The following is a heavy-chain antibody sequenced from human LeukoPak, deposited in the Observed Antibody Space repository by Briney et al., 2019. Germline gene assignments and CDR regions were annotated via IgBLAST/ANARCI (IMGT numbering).Heavy chain of an antibody. CDR2: ISAYNGNT. CDR3: ARGIAVAGHHAGVGYFDY. D-gene: IGHD6-19*01. J-gene: IGHJ4*02. CDR1: GYTFTSYG. Sequence: APVKVSCKASGYTFTSYGISWVRQAPGQGLEWMGWISAYNGNTNYAQKLQGRVTMTTDTSTSTAYMELRSLRSDDTAVYYCARGIAVAGHHAGVGYFDYWGQGTLVTVSS. V-gene: IGHV1-18*01.